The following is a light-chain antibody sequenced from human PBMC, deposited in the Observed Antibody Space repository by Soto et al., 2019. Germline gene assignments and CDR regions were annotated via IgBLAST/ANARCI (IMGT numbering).Light chain of an antibody. J-gene: IGKJ1*01. CDR3: QQYDTSPT. CDR2: DAS. CDR1: QSLSSSS. V-gene: IGKV3-20*01. Sequence: EIVLTQSPGTLSLSPGERATLSCRASQSLSSSSLAWYQQKPGQAPRLLIYDASSRATGIPDRFSGSGSGTDFNLTISRLEPEDFAVYHCQQYDTSPTFGQGTKVDIK.